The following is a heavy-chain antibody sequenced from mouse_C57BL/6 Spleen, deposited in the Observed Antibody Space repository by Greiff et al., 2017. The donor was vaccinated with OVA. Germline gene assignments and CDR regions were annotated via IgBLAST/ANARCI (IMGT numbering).Heavy chain of an antibody. Sequence: QVQLQQPGAELVRPGSSVKLSCKASGYTFTSYWMDWVKQRPGQGLEWIGNIYPSDSETHYNQKFKDKATLTVDKSSSTAYMQLSSLTSEDSAVYYCARRGNWGYYYAMDYWGQGTSVTVSS. CDR1: GYTFTSYW. CDR2: IYPSDSET. CDR3: ARRGNWGYYYAMDY. D-gene: IGHD4-1*01. V-gene: IGHV1-61*01. J-gene: IGHJ4*01.